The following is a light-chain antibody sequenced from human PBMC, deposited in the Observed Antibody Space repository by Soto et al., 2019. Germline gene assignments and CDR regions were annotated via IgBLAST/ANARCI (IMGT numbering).Light chain of an antibody. CDR3: GSWDSRLSAYV. CDR1: SSNIGGNS. Sequence: QSVLTQPPSVSAAPGQKVTISCSGSSSNIGGNSVSWYQQLPGTAPKLLIYDDNKRPSGIPDRFSGSKSGTSATLGITGFQTGDEADYYCGSWDSRLSAYVFGHATKLTV. CDR2: DDN. J-gene: IGLJ1*01. V-gene: IGLV1-51*01.